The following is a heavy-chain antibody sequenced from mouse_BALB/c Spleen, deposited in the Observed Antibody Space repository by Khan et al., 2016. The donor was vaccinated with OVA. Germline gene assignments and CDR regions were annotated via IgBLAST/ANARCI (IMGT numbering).Heavy chain of an antibody. J-gene: IGHJ4*01. CDR3: ARPPYCSYTLDY. V-gene: IGHV9-3-1*01. D-gene: IGHD2-10*01. Sequence: QIQLVQSGPELKKPGETVKISCKASGYTFTSYGMNWVKQSPGKALKWMGWINTYTGEPTYADDFKGRFAFSLETSASTAYLQINNLKNEDTATYFYARPPYCSYTLDYWGQGTSVTVSS. CDR1: GYTFTSYG. CDR2: INTYTGEP.